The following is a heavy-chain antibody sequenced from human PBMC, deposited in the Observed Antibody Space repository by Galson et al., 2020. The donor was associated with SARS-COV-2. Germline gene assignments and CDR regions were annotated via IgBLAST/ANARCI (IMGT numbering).Heavy chain of an antibody. J-gene: IGHJ4*02. CDR2: ISHYGDNK. D-gene: IGHD5-18*01. V-gene: IGHV3-30*15. CDR1: GFTFSTYN. Sequence: GGSLRLSCAASGFTFSTYNMHWVRQAPGKGLEWVPFISHYGDNKYSAASVRGRFTISRDNSKTALYLQMSSLRPEDTAVYYCAREAFPQGADTTLVRLFGRSGITKKGFVYWGRGTLVTVSS. CDR3: AREAFPQGADTTLVRLFGRSGITKKGFVY.